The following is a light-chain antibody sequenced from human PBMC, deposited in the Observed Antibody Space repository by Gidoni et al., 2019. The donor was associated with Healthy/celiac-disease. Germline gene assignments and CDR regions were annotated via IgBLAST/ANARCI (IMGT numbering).Light chain of an antibody. CDR2: RNN. Sequence: QPVLTQPPSALGTPGQGVTICCSGRSSNIGSNYVCWYQKLPGTAPKLLIYRNNPRPSGVPDRFSGSKSRTSASLTISGLRSEDEAYYYCAAWDDSLSGLVFGGGTKLTVL. CDR3: AAWDDSLSGLV. J-gene: IGLJ3*02. V-gene: IGLV1-47*01. CDR1: SSNIGSNY.